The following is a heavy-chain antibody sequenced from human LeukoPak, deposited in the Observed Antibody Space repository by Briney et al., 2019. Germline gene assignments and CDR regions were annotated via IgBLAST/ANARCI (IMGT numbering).Heavy chain of an antibody. D-gene: IGHD6-13*01. CDR3: AKGPSSSWWAEYFQH. CDR2: ISGSGGST. J-gene: IGHJ1*01. V-gene: IGHV3-23*01. CDR1: GFTFSSYG. Sequence: GGSLRLSCAASGFTFSSYGMSWVRQAPGKGLEWVSAISGSGGSTYYADSVKGRFTISRDNSKNTLCLQMNSLRAEDTAVYYCAKGPSSSWWAEYFQHGGQGTLVTVSS.